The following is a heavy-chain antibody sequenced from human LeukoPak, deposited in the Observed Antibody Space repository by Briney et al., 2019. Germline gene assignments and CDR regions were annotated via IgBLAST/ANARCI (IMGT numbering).Heavy chain of an antibody. CDR2: VYPDHSRT. J-gene: IGHJ3*02. CDR1: GYTFNIYS. CDR3: TRLSGGSALRNDAFDI. Sequence: GESLKIPCLTSGYTFNIYSIAWVRLMPDKGLEWMGIVYPDHSRTIYSPSFQVQVTISANKSINTAYLQWSTLKASDTPIYYCTRLSGGSALRNDAFDIWGQGTMVTVSS. V-gene: IGHV5-51*01. D-gene: IGHD1-26*01.